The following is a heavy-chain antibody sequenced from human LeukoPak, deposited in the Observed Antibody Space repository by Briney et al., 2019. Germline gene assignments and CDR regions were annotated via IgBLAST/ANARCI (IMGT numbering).Heavy chain of an antibody. CDR2: INPSSGGK. V-gene: IGHV1-2*02. CDR1: GYTFTWYY. J-gene: IGHJ4*02. CDR3: ARDLGSGYSSSWYDY. D-gene: IGHD6-13*01. Sequence: ASVHVSCKASGYTFTWYYMHWVRQAPGQGGEWMGWINPSSGGKNKAQRFRGRATMTRDTSISTAYMEVSRLRSDDTHVYNCARDLGSGYSSSWYDYWGQGTLVTVSS.